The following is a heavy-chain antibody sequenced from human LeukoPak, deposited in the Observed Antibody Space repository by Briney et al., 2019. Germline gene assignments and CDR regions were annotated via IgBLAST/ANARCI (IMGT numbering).Heavy chain of an antibody. D-gene: IGHD2-21*01. CDR1: GYTFTSYD. Sequence: GASVKVSCKASGYTFTSYDINWVRQATGQGLEWMGWMNPNSGNTGYAQKFQGRVTMTRNTSISTAYMELSSLRSEDTARYYCARAAWVSTSSKYYFDNWGQGTLVTVSS. J-gene: IGHJ4*02. CDR3: ARAAWVSTSSKYYFDN. V-gene: IGHV1-8*01. CDR2: MNPNSGNT.